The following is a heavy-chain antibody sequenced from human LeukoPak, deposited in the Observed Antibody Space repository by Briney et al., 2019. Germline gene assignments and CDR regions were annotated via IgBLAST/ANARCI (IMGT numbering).Heavy chain of an antibody. Sequence: GGSLRLSCSASGFTFSSNSMNCVRPAPGKGLEWGAFIRYDGSNKYYADSVKGRFTISRDNSKNTLYLQMNSLRAEDTAVYYCAKVVATILPDYWGQGTLVTVSS. V-gene: IGHV3-30*02. CDR3: AKVVATILPDY. J-gene: IGHJ4*02. CDR2: IRYDGSNK. D-gene: IGHD5-12*01. CDR1: GFTFSSNS.